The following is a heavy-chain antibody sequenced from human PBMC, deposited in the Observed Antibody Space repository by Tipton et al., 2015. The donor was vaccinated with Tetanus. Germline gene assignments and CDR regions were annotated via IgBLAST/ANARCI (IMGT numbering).Heavy chain of an antibody. CDR3: ARVGISQNAYSYVYHGLDV. V-gene: IGHV3-33*01. J-gene: IGHJ6*02. D-gene: IGHD5-18*01. CDR1: GFTFSTNA. CDR2: IWNDGSYK. Sequence: SLRLSCAASGFTFSTNAMHWVRQAPGKGLGWVAAIWNDGSYKYYADSVKGRFTVSRDNSKNTLYLEMNSLRAEDTAVYYCARVGISQNAYSYVYHGLDVWGQGTTVTVPS.